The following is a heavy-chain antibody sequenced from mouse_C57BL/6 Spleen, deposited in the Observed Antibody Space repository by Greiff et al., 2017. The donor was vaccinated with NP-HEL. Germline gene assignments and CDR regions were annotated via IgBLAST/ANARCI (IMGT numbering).Heavy chain of an antibody. CDR2: FHPYNDDT. CDR3: ASGDYYGPFAY. CDR1: GYTFTTYP. Sequence: VKLMESGAELVKPGASVKMSCKASGYTFTTYPIEWMKQNHGKSLEWIGNFHPYNDDTKYNEKFKGKATLTVEKSSSTVYLELSRLTSDDSAVYYCASGDYYGPFAYWGQGTLVTVSA. D-gene: IGHD1-1*01. J-gene: IGHJ3*01. V-gene: IGHV1-47*01.